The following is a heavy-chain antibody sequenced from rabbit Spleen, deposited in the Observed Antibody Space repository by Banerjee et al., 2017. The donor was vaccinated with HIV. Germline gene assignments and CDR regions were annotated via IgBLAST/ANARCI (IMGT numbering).Heavy chain of an antibody. V-gene: IGHV1S7*01. CDR3: VRGASSSGYYSL. CDR2: IDLVFGST. D-gene: IGHD1-1*01. J-gene: IGHJ4*01. CDR1: GFDFSTYS. Sequence: QLVESGGGLVQPGGSLKLSCKASGFDFSTYSMSWVRQAPGKGLEWIGYIDLVFGSTYYASWVNGRFTISSHNAQNTLYLQLNSLTVADTATYFCVRGASSSGYYSLWGPGTLVTVS.